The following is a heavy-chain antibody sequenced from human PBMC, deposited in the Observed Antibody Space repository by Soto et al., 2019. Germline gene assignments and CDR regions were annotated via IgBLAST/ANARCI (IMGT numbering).Heavy chain of an antibody. CDR1: GGSFSGYY. D-gene: IGHD2-2*01. J-gene: IGHJ4*02. Sequence: QVQLQQWGAGLLKPSETLSLTCAVYGGSFSGYYWSWIRQPPGKGLEWIGEINHSGSTNYNPSLKSRVTISVDTSKNQFSLKVSSVTAADTALYYCARLDCSSSSCYLNYWGQGTLVTVSS. CDR2: INHSGST. CDR3: ARLDCSSSSCYLNY. V-gene: IGHV4-34*01.